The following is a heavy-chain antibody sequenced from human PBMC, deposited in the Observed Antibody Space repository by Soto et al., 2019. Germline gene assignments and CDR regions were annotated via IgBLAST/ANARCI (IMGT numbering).Heavy chain of an antibody. CDR2: ISYDGSNK. V-gene: IGHV3-30*18. CDR1: GFTFSSYG. D-gene: IGHD3-3*01. CDR3: AKLGYDFWSGYYPQGYPAFDI. J-gene: IGHJ3*02. Sequence: GGSLRLSCAASGFTFSSYGMHWVRQAPGKGLEWVAVISYDGSNKYYADSVKGRFTISRDNSKNTLFLQMNSLRAEDTAGYYCAKLGYDFWSGYYPQGYPAFDIWGQGTMVTVSS.